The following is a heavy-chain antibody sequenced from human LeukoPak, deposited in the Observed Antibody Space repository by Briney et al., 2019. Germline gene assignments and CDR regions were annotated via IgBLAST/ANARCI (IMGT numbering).Heavy chain of an antibody. D-gene: IGHD3-3*01. J-gene: IGHJ5*02. CDR1: GGSISSSSYY. CDR2: IYYNGST. V-gene: IGHV4-39*01. CDR3: AKTTYYDFWSGEKNWFDP. Sequence: SETLSLTCTVSGGSISSSSYYWGWIRQPPGKGLEWIRSIYYNGSTYYHPSLKSRVTISVDTSKNQFSLKLSSVTAADTAVYYCAKTTYYDFWSGEKNWFDPWGQGTLVTVSS.